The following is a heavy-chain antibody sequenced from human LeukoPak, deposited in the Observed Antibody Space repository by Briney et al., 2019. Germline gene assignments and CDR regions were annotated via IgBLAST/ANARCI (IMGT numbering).Heavy chain of an antibody. CDR1: GGSVSSGSYY. J-gene: IGHJ3*02. CDR2: IYYSGST. Sequence: ASETLSLTCTVSGGSVSSGSYYWSWIRQPPGKGLEWIGYIYYSGSTNYNPPLKSRVTISVDTSKNQFSLKLSSVTAADTAVYYCARDLESLGGPDAFDIWGQGTMVTVSS. CDR3: ARDLESLGGPDAFDI. V-gene: IGHV4-61*01. D-gene: IGHD1-26*01.